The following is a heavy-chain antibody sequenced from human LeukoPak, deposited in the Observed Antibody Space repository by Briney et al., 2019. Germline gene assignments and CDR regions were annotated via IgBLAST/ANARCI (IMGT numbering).Heavy chain of an antibody. CDR3: AKELRYFDWLLPPHYFDY. Sequence: GGSLRLSCAASGFTFSSYAMSWVRQAPGKGLEWVAVISYDGSNKYYADSVKGRFTISRDNSKNTLYLQMNSLRAEDTAVYYCAKELRYFDWLLPPHYFDYWGQGTLVTVSS. CDR1: GFTFSSYA. J-gene: IGHJ4*02. V-gene: IGHV3-30-3*01. D-gene: IGHD3-9*01. CDR2: ISYDGSNK.